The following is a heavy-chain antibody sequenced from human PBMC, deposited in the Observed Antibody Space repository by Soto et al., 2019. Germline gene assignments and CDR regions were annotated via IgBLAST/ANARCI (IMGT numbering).Heavy chain of an antibody. CDR1: GGSISSYY. CDR2: IYYSGST. Sequence: SETLSLTCTVSGGSISSYYWSWIRQPPGKGLEWIGYIYYSGSTNYNPSLKSRVTISVDTSKNQFSLKLSSVTAADTAVYYCARHAKYYYDTPFDYWGQGTLVTVSS. V-gene: IGHV4-59*08. CDR3: ARHAKYYYDTPFDY. J-gene: IGHJ4*02. D-gene: IGHD3-22*01.